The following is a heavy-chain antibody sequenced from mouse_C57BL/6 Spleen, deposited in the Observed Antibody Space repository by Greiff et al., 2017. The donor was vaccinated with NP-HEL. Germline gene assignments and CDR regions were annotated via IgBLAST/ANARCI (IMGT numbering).Heavy chain of an antibody. D-gene: IGHD3-2*02. J-gene: IGHJ2*01. CDR2: INYDGSST. CDR3: ARGGSSGSYFDY. Sequence: EVQLVESEGGLVQPGSSMKLSCTASGFTFSDYYMAWVRQVPEKGLEWVANINYDGSSTYYLDSLKSRFIISRDNAKNILYLQMSSLKSEDTATYYCARGGSSGSYFDYWGQGTTLTVSS. CDR1: GFTFSDYY. V-gene: IGHV5-16*01.